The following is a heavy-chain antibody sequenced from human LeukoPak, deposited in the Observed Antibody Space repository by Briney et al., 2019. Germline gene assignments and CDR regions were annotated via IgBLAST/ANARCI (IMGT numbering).Heavy chain of an antibody. CDR1: GYTLTELS. J-gene: IGHJ6*02. Sequence: GASVKVSCKVSGYTLTELSMHWVRQAPGKGLEWMGGFDPEDGETIYAQKFQGRVTMTEDTSTDTAYMELSSLRSEDTAVYYCARALRSRGVTTTSRPYYYGMDVWGQGTTVTVSS. V-gene: IGHV1-24*01. D-gene: IGHD4-17*01. CDR3: ARALRSRGVTTTSRPYYYGMDV. CDR2: FDPEDGET.